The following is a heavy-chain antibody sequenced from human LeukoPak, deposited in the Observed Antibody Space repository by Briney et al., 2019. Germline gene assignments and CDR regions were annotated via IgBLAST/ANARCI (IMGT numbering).Heavy chain of an antibody. CDR3: ARILGSDYDYVWGSPDY. D-gene: IGHD3-16*01. V-gene: IGHV3-21*01. Sequence: PGRSLRLSCAASGFTFSSYSMNWVRQAPGKGLEWVSSISSSSSYIYYADSVKGRFTISRDNAKNSLYLQMNSLRAEDTAVYYCARILGSDYDYVWGSPDYWGQGTLVTVSS. CDR1: GFTFSSYS. J-gene: IGHJ4*02. CDR2: ISSSSSYI.